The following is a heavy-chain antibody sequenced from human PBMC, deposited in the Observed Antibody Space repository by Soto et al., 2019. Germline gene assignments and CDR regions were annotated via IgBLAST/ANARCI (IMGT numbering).Heavy chain of an antibody. CDR2: ISPYSGNT. CDR1: GYIFVNYG. V-gene: IGHV1-18*01. J-gene: IGHJ6*02. CDR3: AMVDNYVTPTPQDV. Sequence: QVQLVQSGDEVRKPGSSVKVSCKASGYIFVNYGIAWVRQAPGQGLEGMGWISPYSGNTHYASKVEGRLTMTKDTSTSTAYRDLGSLTSDDRAVYCWAMVDNYVTPTPQDVWGQGTTVTVSS. D-gene: IGHD3-16*01.